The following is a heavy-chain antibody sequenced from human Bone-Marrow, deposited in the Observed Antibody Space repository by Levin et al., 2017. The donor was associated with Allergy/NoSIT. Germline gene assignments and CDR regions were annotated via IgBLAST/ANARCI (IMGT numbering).Heavy chain of an antibody. CDR2: ILDNGSKQ. Sequence: PTGGSLRLSCAASGFTFGSYGMHWVRQAPGDGLEWVALILDNGSKQWYVDSVKGRFTISRDNSQNTLYLQMDSLRADDTAVYYCARDTITEDNGLDVWGQGTTVTVSS. D-gene: IGHD3-3*01. CDR3: ARDTITEDNGLDV. V-gene: IGHV3-33*01. J-gene: IGHJ6*02. CDR1: GFTFGSYG.